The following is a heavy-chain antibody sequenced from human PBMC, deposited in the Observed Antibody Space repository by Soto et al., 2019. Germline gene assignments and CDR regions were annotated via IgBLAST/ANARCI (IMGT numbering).Heavy chain of an antibody. V-gene: IGHV4-34*01. CDR2: INHSGST. D-gene: IGHD1-1*01. Sequence: PSETLSLTCAVYGGSFSGYYWSWIRQPPGKGLEWIGEINHSGSTNYNPSLKSRATISVDTSKNQFSLKLSSVTAADTAVYYCARGRFHWNLYNWFDPWGQGTLVTVSS. CDR3: ARGRFHWNLYNWFDP. J-gene: IGHJ5*02. CDR1: GGSFSGYY.